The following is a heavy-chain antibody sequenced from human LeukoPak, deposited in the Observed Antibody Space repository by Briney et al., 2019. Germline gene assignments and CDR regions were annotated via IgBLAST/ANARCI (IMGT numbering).Heavy chain of an antibody. D-gene: IGHD2-15*01. Sequence: SETLSLTCAVYGGSFSGYYWSWIRQPPGKWLEWTGKINHSGSTNYNPSLKSRVTISVDTSKNQFSLKLSSVTAADTAVYYCARGHGCSGGSRYAKKLSWFDPWGQGTLVTVSS. V-gene: IGHV4-34*01. CDR1: GGSFSGYY. CDR2: INHSGST. J-gene: IGHJ5*02. CDR3: ARGHGCSGGSRYAKKLSWFDP.